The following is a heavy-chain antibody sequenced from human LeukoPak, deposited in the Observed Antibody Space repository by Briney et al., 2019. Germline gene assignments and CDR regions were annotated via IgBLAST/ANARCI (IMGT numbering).Heavy chain of an antibody. D-gene: IGHD5-24*01. J-gene: IGHJ4*02. CDR3: ARAYGYITFDY. Sequence: PSETLSLTCTVSGGSISSYYWSWIRQPPGKGLEWIGYIYYSGSTNYNPSLKSRVTISVDTSKNQFSLKLSSVTAADTAVYYRARAYGYITFDYWGQGTLVTVSS. CDR1: GGSISSYY. V-gene: IGHV4-59*01. CDR2: IYYSGST.